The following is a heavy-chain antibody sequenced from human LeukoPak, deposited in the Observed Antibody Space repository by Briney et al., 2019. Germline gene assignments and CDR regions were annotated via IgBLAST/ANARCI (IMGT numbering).Heavy chain of an antibody. CDR3: AMMYSGSYFSYFDY. CDR1: GGSFSGYY. Sequence: PSETLSLTCAVYGGSFSGYYWSWIRQPPGKGLEWIGEINHSGSTNYNPSLKSRVTISVDTSKNQFSLKLSSVTAADTAVYYCAMMYSGSYFSYFDYWGQGTLVTVSS. CDR2: INHSGST. V-gene: IGHV4-34*01. J-gene: IGHJ4*02. D-gene: IGHD1-26*01.